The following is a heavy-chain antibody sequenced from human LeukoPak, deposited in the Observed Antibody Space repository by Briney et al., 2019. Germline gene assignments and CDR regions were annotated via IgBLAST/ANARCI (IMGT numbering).Heavy chain of an antibody. CDR1: GFTFSSYW. J-gene: IGHJ4*02. CDR3: ATSRTFDY. D-gene: IGHD1-7*01. CDR2: INTDGGTT. Sequence: GGSLRLSCEASGFTFSSYWMHWVRQAPGKGPVWVSHINTDGGTTSYADFVKGRFTISRDNAKNTLYLQMNSLRAEDTAVYYCATSRTFDYWGQGTLVPVSS. V-gene: IGHV3-74*01.